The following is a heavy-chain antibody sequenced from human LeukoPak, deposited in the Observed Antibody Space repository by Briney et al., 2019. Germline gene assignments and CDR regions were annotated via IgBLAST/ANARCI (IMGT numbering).Heavy chain of an antibody. V-gene: IGHV4-59*11. CDR1: GGSISSHY. CDR3: ARADYGDYVGAFDI. D-gene: IGHD4-17*01. CDR2: IYYSGST. J-gene: IGHJ3*02. Sequence: PSETLSLTCTVSGGSISSHYWSWIRQPPGKGLEWIGYIYYSGSTNYNPSLKSRVTISVDTSKNQFSLKLSSVTAADTAVYYCARADYGDYVGAFDIWGQGTMVTVSS.